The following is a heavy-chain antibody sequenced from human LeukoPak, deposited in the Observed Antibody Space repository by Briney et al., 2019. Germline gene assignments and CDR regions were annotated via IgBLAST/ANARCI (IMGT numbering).Heavy chain of an antibody. CDR2: ITSDESST. J-gene: IGHJ6*03. CDR1: GFTFSSYW. Sequence: PGGSLRLSCAASGFTFSSYWMHWVRHAPGKGLVWVSHITSDESSTSYADSVKGRFTISRDNAKNTLYLQMNSLRAEDRAVYYGAREEGILMDVWGKGTTVTISS. CDR3: AREEGILMDV. D-gene: IGHD5-18*01. V-gene: IGHV3-74*01.